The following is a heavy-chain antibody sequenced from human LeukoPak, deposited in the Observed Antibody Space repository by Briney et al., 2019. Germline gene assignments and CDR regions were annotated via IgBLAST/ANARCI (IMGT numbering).Heavy chain of an antibody. CDR1: GFTFSSYW. CDR2: IKQDGSEK. Sequence: GGSLRLSCTASGFTFSSYWMSWVRQAPGRGLEWVANIKQDGSEKDYVDSVKGRFTISRDNPKNSLYLQMNSLRAEDTAVYYCARYCGGDCYGMDVWGQGTTVTVSS. CDR3: ARYCGGDCYGMDV. J-gene: IGHJ6*02. D-gene: IGHD2-21*02. V-gene: IGHV3-7*01.